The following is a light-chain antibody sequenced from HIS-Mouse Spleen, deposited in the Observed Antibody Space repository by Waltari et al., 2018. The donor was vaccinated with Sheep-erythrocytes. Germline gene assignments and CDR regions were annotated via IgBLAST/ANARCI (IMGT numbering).Light chain of an antibody. CDR1: SSHVGGYNY. V-gene: IGLV2-11*01. Sequence: QSALTQPRSVSGSPGQSVTISCTGTSSHVGGYNYVSWYQQPPGKAPQLMIYDVSKRPSGVPDRFSGSKSGNTASLTISGLQAEDEADYYCCSYAGSYNHVFATGTKVTVL. J-gene: IGLJ1*01. CDR2: DVS. CDR3: CSYAGSYNHV.